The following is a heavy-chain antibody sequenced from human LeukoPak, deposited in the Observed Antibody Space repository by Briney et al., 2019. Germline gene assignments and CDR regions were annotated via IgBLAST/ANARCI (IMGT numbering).Heavy chain of an antibody. D-gene: IGHD3-16*01. J-gene: IGHJ6*03. V-gene: IGHV1-2*02. Sequence: GASVKVSCKASGYTFTGYYMHWVRQAPGQGLEWMGWINPNSGGTNYAQKFQGRVTMTRDTSISTAYMELSRLRSDGTAVYYCARVPSPGGHYYYYMDVWGKGTTVTVSS. CDR2: INPNSGGT. CDR1: GYTFTGYY. CDR3: ARVPSPGGHYYYYMDV.